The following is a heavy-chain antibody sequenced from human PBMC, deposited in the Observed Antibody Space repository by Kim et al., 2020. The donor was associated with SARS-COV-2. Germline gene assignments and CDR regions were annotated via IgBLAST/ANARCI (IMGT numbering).Heavy chain of an antibody. Sequence: NYAQKFQGRVTMTRDTSISTAYMELSRLRSDDTAVYYCARLPAGTGWFDPWGQGTLVTVSS. J-gene: IGHJ5*02. V-gene: IGHV1-2*02. CDR3: ARLPAGTGWFDP. D-gene: IGHD6-13*01.